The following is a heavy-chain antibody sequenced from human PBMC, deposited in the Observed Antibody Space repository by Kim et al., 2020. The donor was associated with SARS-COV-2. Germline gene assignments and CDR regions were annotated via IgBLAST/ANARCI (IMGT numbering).Heavy chain of an antibody. CDR3: ARDGGITIFGVVPPGGHYYYGMDV. CDR2: ISAYNGNT. J-gene: IGHJ6*02. Sequence: ASVKVSCKASGYTFTSYVISWVRQAPGQGLEWMGWISAYNGNTNYAQKLQGRVTMTTDTSTSTAYMEPRSLRSDDTAVYYCARDGGITIFGVVPPGGHYYYGMDVWGQGTTVTVSS. D-gene: IGHD3-3*01. V-gene: IGHV1-18*01. CDR1: GYTFTSYV.